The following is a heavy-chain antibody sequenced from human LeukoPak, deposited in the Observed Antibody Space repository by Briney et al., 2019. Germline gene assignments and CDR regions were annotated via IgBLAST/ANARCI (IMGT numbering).Heavy chain of an antibody. Sequence: GGSLRLSCAASGFTFSSCWMHWVRQTPGKGLVWVSVIYSGGSTYYADSVKGRFTISRDNSKNTLYLQMNSLRAEDTAVYYCARSVNYYDSSGYYAPFDYWGQGTLVTVSS. CDR1: GFTFSSCW. J-gene: IGHJ4*02. D-gene: IGHD3-22*01. CDR2: IYSGGST. V-gene: IGHV3-66*01. CDR3: ARSVNYYDSSGYYAPFDY.